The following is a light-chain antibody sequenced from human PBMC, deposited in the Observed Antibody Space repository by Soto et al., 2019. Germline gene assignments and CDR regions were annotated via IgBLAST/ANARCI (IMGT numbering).Light chain of an antibody. CDR1: QNIHTN. J-gene: IGKJ5*01. CDR3: QQSYTWPRP. V-gene: IGKV3-15*01. Sequence: VMKQSRATLSVSPCEGAALSPRAGQNIHTNLAWYQQKPGQAPRLLFYGASTGATGLPARFSGSGSGTEFTLTINSLQAEDCAVYYCQQSYTWPRPFGQGIRLEL. CDR2: GAS.